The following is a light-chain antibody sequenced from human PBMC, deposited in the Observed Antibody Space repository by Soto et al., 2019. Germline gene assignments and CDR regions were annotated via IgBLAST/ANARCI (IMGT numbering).Light chain of an antibody. Sequence: EIVLPQSPATLSLSPGERATLSCRARQSVSSYLAWYQQKPGQAPRLLIYDASNRATGIPARFSGSGSGTGFTLTISSLDPEDFAVYYCQQRSNWPPITFGQGTRLDIK. J-gene: IGKJ5*01. V-gene: IGKV3-11*01. CDR1: QSVSSY. CDR3: QQRSNWPPIT. CDR2: DAS.